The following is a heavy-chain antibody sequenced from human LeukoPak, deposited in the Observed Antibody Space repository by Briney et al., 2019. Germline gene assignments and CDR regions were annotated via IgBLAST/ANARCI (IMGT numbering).Heavy chain of an antibody. Sequence: GGSLRLSCAASGFTFSSYAMSWVRQAPGKGLEWVSAISGSGGSTYYADSVKGRFTISRDNSENTLYLQMNSLRAEDTAVYYCAKERDSVLLWFGEYQPYYFDYWGQGTLVTVSS. V-gene: IGHV3-23*01. J-gene: IGHJ4*02. CDR3: AKERDSVLLWFGEYQPYYFDY. CDR1: GFTFSSYA. CDR2: ISGSGGST. D-gene: IGHD3-10*01.